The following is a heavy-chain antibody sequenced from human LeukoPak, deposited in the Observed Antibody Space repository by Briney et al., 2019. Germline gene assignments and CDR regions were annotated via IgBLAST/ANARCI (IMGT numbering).Heavy chain of an antibody. D-gene: IGHD1-26*01. V-gene: IGHV1-2*02. J-gene: IGHJ4*02. CDR1: GYTFTGYY. Sequence: GASVRVSCKASGYTFTGYYMHWVRQAPGQGLEWMGWINPNSGGTNYAQKFQDRVTMTRDTSISTAYMELSRLRSDDTAVYYCARSRVGATGFDYWGQGTLVTVSS. CDR2: INPNSGGT. CDR3: ARSRVGATGFDY.